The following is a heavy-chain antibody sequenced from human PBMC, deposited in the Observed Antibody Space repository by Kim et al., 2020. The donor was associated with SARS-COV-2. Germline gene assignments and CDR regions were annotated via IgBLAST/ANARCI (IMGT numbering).Heavy chain of an antibody. V-gene: IGHV3-30*04. Sequence: GGSLRLSCAASGFTFSSYAMHWVRQAPGKGLEWVAVISYDGSNKYYADSVKGRFTISRDNSKNTLYLQMNSLRAEDTAVYYCARDPYGSGSYYYYSYYY. CDR2: ISYDGSNK. CDR3: ARDPYGSGSYYYYSYYY. J-gene: IGHJ6*01. CDR1: GFTFSSYA. D-gene: IGHD3-10*01.